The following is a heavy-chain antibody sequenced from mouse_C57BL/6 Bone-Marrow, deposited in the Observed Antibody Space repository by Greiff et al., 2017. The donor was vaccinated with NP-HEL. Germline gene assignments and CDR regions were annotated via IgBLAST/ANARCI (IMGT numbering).Heavy chain of an antibody. Sequence: EVKLMESGGDLVKPGGSLKLSCAASGFTFSSYGMSWVRQTPDKRLEWVATIRSGGSYTYYPDSVKGRFTISSENAKNTLYLQMSSLKSDDTAMYYCARHDYRNYFDYWGKGTTLTVSS. CDR3: ARHDYRNYFDY. V-gene: IGHV5-6*01. D-gene: IGHD2-14*01. J-gene: IGHJ2*01. CDR2: IRSGGSYT. CDR1: GFTFSSYG.